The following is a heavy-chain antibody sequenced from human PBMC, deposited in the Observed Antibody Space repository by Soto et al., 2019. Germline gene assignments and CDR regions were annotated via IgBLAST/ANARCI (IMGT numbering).Heavy chain of an antibody. CDR1: GYTFTSYG. CDR2: ISAYNGNT. Sequence: ASVKVSCKASGYTFTSYGISWVRQAPGQGLEWMGWISAYNGNTNYAQKLQGRVTMTTDTSTSTAYMELRSLRSDDTAVYYCARDAIPGIAAAVYYYYGMDVWGQGTTVTVSS. V-gene: IGHV1-18*01. J-gene: IGHJ6*02. D-gene: IGHD6-13*01. CDR3: ARDAIPGIAAAVYYYYGMDV.